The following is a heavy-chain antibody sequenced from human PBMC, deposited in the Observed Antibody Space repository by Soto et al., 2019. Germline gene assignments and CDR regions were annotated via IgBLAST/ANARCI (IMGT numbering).Heavy chain of an antibody. CDR2: ILPIFGTA. J-gene: IGHJ3*01. V-gene: IGHV1-69*12. Sequence: QVQLVQSGAEVKKPGSSVKVSCKASGGSFRREAINWVRQAPGQGPEWMGGILPIFGTADYAQKFQGRVTFTADVSTTTAYMELSSLRFEDTAVYYCARGHEFGGNSDDFDVWGQGTRVIVSS. CDR1: GGSFRREA. CDR3: ARGHEFGGNSDDFDV. D-gene: IGHD2-15*01.